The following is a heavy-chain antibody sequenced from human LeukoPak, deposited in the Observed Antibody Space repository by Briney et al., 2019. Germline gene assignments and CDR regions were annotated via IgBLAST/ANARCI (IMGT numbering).Heavy chain of an antibody. CDR1: GYTFTSYA. V-gene: IGHV7-4-1*02. Sequence: ASVKVSCKASGYTFTSYAMHWVRQAPGQGLEWMGWINTNSGNPTYAQAFTGRLVFSLDTSVNTAYLQISSLKAEDTAVYFCARGMTTVTSLNGMDVWGQGTTVTVSS. J-gene: IGHJ6*02. D-gene: IGHD4-17*01. CDR2: INTNSGNP. CDR3: ARGMTTVTSLNGMDV.